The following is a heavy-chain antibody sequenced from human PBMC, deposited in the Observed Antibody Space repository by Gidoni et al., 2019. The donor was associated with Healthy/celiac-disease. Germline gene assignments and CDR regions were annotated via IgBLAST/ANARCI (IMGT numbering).Heavy chain of an antibody. J-gene: IGHJ4*02. CDR2: INHSGST. V-gene: IGHV4-34*01. D-gene: IGHD3-3*01. CDR3: ARGITIFGVVEN. Sequence: QVQLQQWGAGLLKPSETLSLTCAVYGGSFSGYYWSWIRQPPGKGLEWIGEINHSGSTNYNPSLKSRVTISVDTSKNQFSLKLSSVTAADTAVYYCARGITIFGVVENWGQGTLVTVSS. CDR1: GGSFSGYY.